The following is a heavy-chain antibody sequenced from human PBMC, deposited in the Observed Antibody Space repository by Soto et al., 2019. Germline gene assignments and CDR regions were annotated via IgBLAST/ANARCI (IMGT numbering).Heavy chain of an antibody. Sequence: PGGSLRLSCAASGFTFDDYAMHWVRQAPGKGLEWVSGISWNSGSIGYADSVKGRFTISRDNAKNSLYLQMNSLRAEDTALYYCAKDISSGGSPSKFYYGMDVWGQGTTVTVS. CDR1: GFTFDDYA. CDR3: AKDISSGGSPSKFYYGMDV. J-gene: IGHJ6*02. CDR2: ISWNSGSI. V-gene: IGHV3-9*01. D-gene: IGHD6-19*01.